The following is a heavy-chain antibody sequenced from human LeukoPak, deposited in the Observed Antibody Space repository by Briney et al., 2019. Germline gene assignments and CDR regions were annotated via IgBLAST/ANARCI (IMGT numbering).Heavy chain of an antibody. J-gene: IGHJ6*02. CDR2: INTDGSIT. V-gene: IGHV3-74*01. CDR3: ARDLRLIAAQYPERTYYYYGMDV. D-gene: IGHD6-13*01. CDR1: GFTFSDYW. Sequence: GGSLRLSCAASGFTFSDYWIHWVRQAPGKGLVWVSRINTDGSITNYADSVKGRFTISRENAKNSLYLQMNSLRAEDTAVYYCARDLRLIAAQYPERTYYYYGMDVWGQGTTVTVSS.